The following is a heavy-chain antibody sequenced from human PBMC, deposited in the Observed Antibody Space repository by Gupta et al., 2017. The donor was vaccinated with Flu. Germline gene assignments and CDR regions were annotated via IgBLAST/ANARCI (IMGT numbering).Heavy chain of an antibody. D-gene: IGHD2-15*01. Sequence: GLYWVSYMRIGGSSIYNADAVKGRVTISRDNAKNSLSLQMNGLRAEDTAVYFCARVGKGPAAGYSISYYGMDVWGQGTTVTVSS. V-gene: IGHV3-11*01. J-gene: IGHJ6*02. CDR2: MRIGGSSI. CDR3: ARVGKGPAAGYSISYYGMDV.